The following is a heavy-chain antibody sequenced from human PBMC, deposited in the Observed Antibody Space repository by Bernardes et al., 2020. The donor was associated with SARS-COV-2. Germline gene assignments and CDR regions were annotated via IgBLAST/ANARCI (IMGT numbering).Heavy chain of an antibody. CDR1: GYTFTGYL. D-gene: IGHD2-8*02. CDR2: FNPSSGCT. CDR3: ARAALYCTGYTCLDY. J-gene: IGHJ4*02. Sequence: ASVKVSCKASGYTFTGYLLHWVRQAPGQGLEWLGRFNPSSGCTKFAQKFQDRVTMTRDTSINTAYMELTRLRSDDTAVYYCARAALYCTGYTCLDYWGQGTLVTVSS. V-gene: IGHV1-2*06.